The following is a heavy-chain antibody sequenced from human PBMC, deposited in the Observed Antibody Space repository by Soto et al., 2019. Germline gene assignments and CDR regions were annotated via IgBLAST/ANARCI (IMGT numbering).Heavy chain of an antibody. J-gene: IGHJ6*02. CDR1: GGSISSSNW. Sequence: QVQLQESGPGLVKPSGTLSLTCAVSGGSISSSNWWSWVRQPPGKGLEWIGEIYHSGSTNYNPSPKSRVTIAVDKSKNQCSLKLSSVTAADTAVYYCARYDYYGSVSSHYYYYGMDVWGQGTTVTVSS. CDR2: IYHSGST. D-gene: IGHD3-10*01. V-gene: IGHV4-4*02. CDR3: ARYDYYGSVSSHYYYYGMDV.